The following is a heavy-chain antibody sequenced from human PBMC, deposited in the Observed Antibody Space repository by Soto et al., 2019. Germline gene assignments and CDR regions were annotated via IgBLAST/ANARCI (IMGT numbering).Heavy chain of an antibody. CDR3: AKEGGWRMNYYYYYMDV. V-gene: IGHV3-23*01. CDR2: ISGSGERT. D-gene: IGHD3-3*01. J-gene: IGHJ6*03. Sequence: EVQLLESGGGLVQPGGSLRLSCAASGFTFSMFAMTWVRQAPGKGLEWVSAISGSGERTYYADSVKGRFTISRDNSTNTLPPQLIILRGEDTAAYFCAKEGGWRMNYYYYYMDVWGKGTTVTVSS. CDR1: GFTFSMFA.